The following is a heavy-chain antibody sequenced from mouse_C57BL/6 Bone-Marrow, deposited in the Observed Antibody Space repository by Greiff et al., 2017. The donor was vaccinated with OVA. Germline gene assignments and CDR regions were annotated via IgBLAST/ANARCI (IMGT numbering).Heavy chain of an antibody. D-gene: IGHD2-12*01. CDR2: IWSGGST. J-gene: IGHJ4*01. Sequence: VKLVESGPGLVQPSQSLSITCTVSGFSLTSYGVHWVRQPPGKGLEWLGVIWSGGSTDYNAAFISRLSISKDNSKSQVFFKMNSLQADDTAIYYCAKLRRGDGYAMDYWGQGTSVTVSS. V-gene: IGHV2-4*01. CDR1: GFSLTSYG. CDR3: AKLRRGDGYAMDY.